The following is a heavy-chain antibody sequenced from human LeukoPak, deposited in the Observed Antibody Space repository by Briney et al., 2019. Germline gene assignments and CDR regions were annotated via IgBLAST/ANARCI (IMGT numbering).Heavy chain of an antibody. D-gene: IGHD1-26*01. J-gene: IGHJ4*02. CDR1: EFTFSDYY. CDR3: ASLIVGTTGARDY. V-gene: IGHV3-11*01. CDR2: ISSTASTR. Sequence: PGGSLRLSCATSEFTFSDYYMSWIRQAPGKGLAWVSYISSTASTRYYADSVKGRFTISRDNAKNSLYLQMNSLRAEDTALYYCASLIVGTTGARDYWGQGTLVTVSS.